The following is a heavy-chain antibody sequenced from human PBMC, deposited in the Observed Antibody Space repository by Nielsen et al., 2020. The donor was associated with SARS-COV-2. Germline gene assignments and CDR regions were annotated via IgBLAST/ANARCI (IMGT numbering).Heavy chain of an antibody. CDR2: IYHSGST. D-gene: IGHD3-16*02. J-gene: IGHJ4*02. CDR3: ATGQVAYYDYVWGSYPTPYYFDY. V-gene: IGHV4-30-2*02. Sequence: WIRQPPGKGLEWIGYIYHSGSTYYNPSLKSRVTISVDRSKNQFSLKLSSVTAADTAVYYCATGQVAYYDYVWGSYPTPYYFDYWGQGTLVTVSS.